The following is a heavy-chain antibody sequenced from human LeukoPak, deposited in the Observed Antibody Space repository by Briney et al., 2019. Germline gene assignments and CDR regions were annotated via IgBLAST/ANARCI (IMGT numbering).Heavy chain of an antibody. D-gene: IGHD3-22*01. V-gene: IGHV1-46*01. CDR1: GYTFTSYY. CDR2: INPSGGST. CDR3: ARAGTDITMIVVVIECPLDY. Sequence: ASVKVSCKASGYTFTSYYIHWVRQAPGQGLEWMGIINPSGGSTSYAQKFQGRVTMTRDTSTSTVYMELSSLRSEDTAVYYCARAGTDITMIVVVIECPLDYWGQGTLVTVSS. J-gene: IGHJ4*02.